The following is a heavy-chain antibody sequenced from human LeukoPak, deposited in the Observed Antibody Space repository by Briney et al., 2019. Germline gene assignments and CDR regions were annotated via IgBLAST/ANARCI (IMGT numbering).Heavy chain of an antibody. Sequence: GGSLRLSCAASGITFSNFTMSWVRQAPGKGLEWVSLIIGSSGDTFYADSVKGRFTISRDNSKNRLYLQMNSLRAEDTALYYCAKGAYDYIEMGYFDSWGQGTLVTVSS. V-gene: IGHV3-23*01. J-gene: IGHJ4*02. CDR2: IIGSSGDT. CDR1: GITFSNFT. CDR3: AKGAYDYIEMGYFDS. D-gene: IGHD5-12*01.